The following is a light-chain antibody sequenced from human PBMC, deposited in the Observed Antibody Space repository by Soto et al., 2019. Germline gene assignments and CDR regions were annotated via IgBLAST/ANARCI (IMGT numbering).Light chain of an antibody. CDR3: QQYYSYPQT. J-gene: IGKJ1*01. CDR1: QSISSW. CDR2: DAS. Sequence: DIQMTQSPTTLSASVGDRVTITCRASQSISSWLAWYQQKPGKPPKLLIYDASSLESGVPSRFRGSGSRTEFTLTITSLQPDDFATYYCQQYYSYPQTFGQGTKVDIK. V-gene: IGKV1-5*01.